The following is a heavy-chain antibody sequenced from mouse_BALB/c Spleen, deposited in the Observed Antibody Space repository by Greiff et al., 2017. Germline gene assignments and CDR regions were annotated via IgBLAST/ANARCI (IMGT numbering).Heavy chain of an antibody. D-gene: IGHD2-1*01. CDR1: GYTFSSYW. CDR3: AKGGNPAWFAY. V-gene: IGHV1-9*01. J-gene: IGHJ3*01. CDR2: ILPGSGST. Sequence: QVQLKESGAELMKPGASVKISCKATGYTFSSYWIEWVKQRPGHGLEWIGEILPGSGSTNYNEKFKGKATFTADTSSNTAYMQLSSLTSEDSAVYYCAKGGNPAWFAYWGQGTLVTVSA.